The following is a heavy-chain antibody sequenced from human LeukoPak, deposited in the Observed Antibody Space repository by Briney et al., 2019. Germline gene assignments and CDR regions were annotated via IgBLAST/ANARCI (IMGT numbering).Heavy chain of an antibody. Sequence: GASVKVSCKASRYTFTDYYMHWVRQAPGQGLEWLGRINPNSGGTNYAQNFQGRVTMTRDTSISTAYIGLSRLRSDDTAVYYCARAGNYGDPNAFDIWGRGTMVTVSS. CDR3: ARAGNYGDPNAFDI. CDR2: INPNSGGT. J-gene: IGHJ3*02. D-gene: IGHD4-17*01. V-gene: IGHV1-2*06. CDR1: RYTFTDYY.